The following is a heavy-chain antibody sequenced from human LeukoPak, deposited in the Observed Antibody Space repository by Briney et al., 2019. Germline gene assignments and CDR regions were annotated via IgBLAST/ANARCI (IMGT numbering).Heavy chain of an antibody. V-gene: IGHV4-34*01. CDR2: INHSGST. J-gene: IGHJ4*02. Sequence: SETLSLTCAVYGGSLRGYYGSGLRQPPGKGVEGRGEINHSGSTNHHPSLKSRVTISVDTSKPQFSLKLRSVPAADTAVYYCARSLRGSGYDYWGQGTLVTVSS. CDR1: GGSLRGYY. D-gene: IGHD6-19*01. CDR3: ARSLRGSGYDY.